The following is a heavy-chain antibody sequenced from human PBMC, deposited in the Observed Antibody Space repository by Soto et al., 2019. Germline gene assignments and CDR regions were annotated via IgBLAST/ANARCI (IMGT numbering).Heavy chain of an antibody. CDR2: ISGSGGST. V-gene: IGHV3-23*01. CDR3: AKCPPQYQQGVVVVAATSPLGHYYYGMDV. Sequence: GGSLRLSCAASGFTFSSYAMSWVRQAPGKGLEWVSAISGSGGSTYYADSVKGRFTNSRDNSKNTLYLQMNSLRAEGTAVYYCAKCPPQYQQGVVVVAATSPLGHYYYGMDVWGQGTTVTVSS. CDR1: GFTFSSYA. D-gene: IGHD2-15*01. J-gene: IGHJ6*02.